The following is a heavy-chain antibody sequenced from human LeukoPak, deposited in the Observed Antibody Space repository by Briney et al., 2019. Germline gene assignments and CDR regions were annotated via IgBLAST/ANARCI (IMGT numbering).Heavy chain of an antibody. CDR3: ARDGYNYGFDY. CDR2: INHSGST. Sequence: GSLRLSCAASGFTVSSSYMNWVRQPPGKGLEWIGEINHSGSTNYNPSLKSRVTISVDTSKNQFSLKLSSVTAADTAVYYCARDGYNYGFDYWGQGTLVTVSS. CDR1: GFTVSSSY. V-gene: IGHV4-34*01. D-gene: IGHD5-24*01. J-gene: IGHJ4*02.